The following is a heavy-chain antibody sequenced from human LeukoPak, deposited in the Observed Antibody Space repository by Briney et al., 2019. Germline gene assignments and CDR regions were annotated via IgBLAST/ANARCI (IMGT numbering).Heavy chain of an antibody. CDR1: GLTFSSAW. Sequence: PGVSLRLSCAASGLTFSSAWMAWVRQAPGKGLEWLGRIKSRTYGGTTVYAAPVKGIFTISRDDSKNTLFLQMDSLKTEDTAVYYCTTDLAFWGQGALVTVSS. V-gene: IGHV3-15*01. CDR2: IKSRTYGGTT. CDR3: TTDLAF. J-gene: IGHJ4*02.